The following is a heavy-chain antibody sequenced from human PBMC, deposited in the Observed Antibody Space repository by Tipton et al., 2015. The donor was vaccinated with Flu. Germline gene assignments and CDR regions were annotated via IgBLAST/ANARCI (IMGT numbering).Heavy chain of an antibody. CDR1: GFTFSSYW. Sequence: SLRLSCAASGFTFSSYWMSWVRQAPGKGLEWVANIKQDGSEKYYVDSVKGRFTVSRDNAKNSLYLQMNSLRAEDTAVYYCARDLIPNSSSHQDYWGQGTLVTVSS. CDR3: ARDLIPNSSSHQDY. J-gene: IGHJ4*02. D-gene: IGHD6-6*01. V-gene: IGHV3-7*01. CDR2: IKQDGSEK.